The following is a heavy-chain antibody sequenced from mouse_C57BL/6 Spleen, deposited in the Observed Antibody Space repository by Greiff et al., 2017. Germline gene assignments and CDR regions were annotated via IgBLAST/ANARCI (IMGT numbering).Heavy chain of an antibody. D-gene: IGHD2-4*01. CDR2: ISSGGDYI. Sequence: EVKLVESGEGLVKPGGSLKLSCAASGFTFSSYAMSWVRQTPEKRLEWVAYISSGGDYIYYADTVKGRFTISRDNARNTLYLQMSSLKSEDTAMYYCTRDGDDYVPLDYWGQGTTLTVSS. CDR3: TRDGDDYVPLDY. V-gene: IGHV5-9-1*02. J-gene: IGHJ2*01. CDR1: GFTFSSYA.